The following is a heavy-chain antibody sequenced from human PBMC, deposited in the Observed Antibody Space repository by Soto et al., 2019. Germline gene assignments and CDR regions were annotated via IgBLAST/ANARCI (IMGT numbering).Heavy chain of an antibody. D-gene: IGHD2-21*02. CDR3: ASIPRRGYSYGIDY. Sequence: SETLSLTGAVSGGSISSGGYYWSWIRKHPGEGLEWIGHIYFTGATYSNPSLRSRLTMSVDTSKNQFSLKLTSVTAADTATYYCASIPRRGYSYGIDYWGQGTLVTVSS. V-gene: IGHV4-31*11. CDR1: GGSISSGGYY. J-gene: IGHJ4*02. CDR2: IYFTGAT.